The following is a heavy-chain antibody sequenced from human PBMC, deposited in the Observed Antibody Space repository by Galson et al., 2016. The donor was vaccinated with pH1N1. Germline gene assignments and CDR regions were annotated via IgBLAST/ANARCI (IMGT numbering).Heavy chain of an antibody. V-gene: IGHV3-7*01. J-gene: IGHJ4*02. CDR2: INQDGSQK. CDR1: RFSFSDHW. Sequence: SLRLSCAGSRFSFSDHWMHWVRQAPGKGLEWVANINQDGSQKYYVDSVRGRFTISRDNAKNSLYLQMNSLRAEDTAVYYCARAMGASGAFWGQGTLVTVSS. CDR3: ARAMGASGAF. D-gene: IGHD6-13*01.